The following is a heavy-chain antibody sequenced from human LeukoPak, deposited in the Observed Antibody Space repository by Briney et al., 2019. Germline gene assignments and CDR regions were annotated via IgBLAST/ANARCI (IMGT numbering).Heavy chain of an antibody. D-gene: IGHD3-22*01. Sequence: GASVKVSCKASGYTFTSYAMHWVRQAPGQRLEWMGWINAGNGNTKYSQKFQGRVTITRDTSTSTVYMELRSLRSDDTAVYYCARDGYYYDSSGLDMDYWGQGTLVTVSS. V-gene: IGHV1-3*01. J-gene: IGHJ4*02. CDR1: GYTFTSYA. CDR2: INAGNGNT. CDR3: ARDGYYYDSSGLDMDY.